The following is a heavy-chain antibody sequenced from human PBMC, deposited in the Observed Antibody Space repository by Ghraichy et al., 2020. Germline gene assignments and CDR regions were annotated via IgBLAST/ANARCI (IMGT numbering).Heavy chain of an antibody. D-gene: IGHD3-3*01. Sequence: GGSLRLSCAASGFTFSSYGMHWVRQAPGKGLEWVAVISYDGSNKYYADSVKGRFTISRDNSKNTLYLQMNSLRAEDTAVYYCAKDLGFLEWFPHGGMDVWGQGTTVTVSS. V-gene: IGHV3-30*18. CDR3: AKDLGFLEWFPHGGMDV. CDR2: ISYDGSNK. J-gene: IGHJ6*02. CDR1: GFTFSSYG.